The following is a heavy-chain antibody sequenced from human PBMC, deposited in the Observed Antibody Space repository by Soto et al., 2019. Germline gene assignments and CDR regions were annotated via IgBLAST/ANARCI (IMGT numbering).Heavy chain of an antibody. D-gene: IGHD3-22*01. CDR2: IIPVFGTP. CDR1: GGSLSNYG. J-gene: IGHJ6*02. Sequence: QVQLVQSGAEVKQPGSSVKVSCKASGGSLSNYGISWVRQAPGQGLEWMGAIIPVFGTPNYAQKFQDRVTITADESTTTVYMEVRSLTSEDTAVYYCARGDATKIVVTTYYAMDVWSQGTTVTVSS. V-gene: IGHV1-69*12. CDR3: ARGDATKIVVTTYYAMDV.